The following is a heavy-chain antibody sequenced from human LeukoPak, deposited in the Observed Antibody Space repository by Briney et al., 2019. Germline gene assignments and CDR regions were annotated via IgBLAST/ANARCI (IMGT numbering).Heavy chain of an antibody. D-gene: IGHD3-10*01. CDR2: ISGSGGST. CDR1: GFTFSSYA. V-gene: IGHV3-23*01. Sequence: GGSLRLSCAASGFTFSSYAMSWVRQAPGKGLEWVSAISGSGGSTYYADSVKGRFTISRDNSKNTLYLQMSSLRAEDTAVYYCAKDHPYGSGSPFSPFDPWGQGTLVTVSS. CDR3: AKDHPYGSGSPFSPFDP. J-gene: IGHJ5*02.